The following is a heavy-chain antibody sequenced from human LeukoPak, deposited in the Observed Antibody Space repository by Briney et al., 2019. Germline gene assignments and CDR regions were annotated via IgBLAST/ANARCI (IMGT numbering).Heavy chain of an antibody. J-gene: IGHJ4*02. CDR3: ARDCSTTNCYSGYLDN. CDR1: GFTFSTYW. CDR2: IKQDGSEK. V-gene: IGHV3-7*01. D-gene: IGHD2-2*01. Sequence: GGSLRLSCAVSGFTFSTYWMSWVRQAPGKGLEWVANIKQDGSEKYYVDSVRGRFTISRDNAEISLYLQMNSLRAEDTAVYYCARDCSTTNCYSGYLDNWGQGTLVTVSS.